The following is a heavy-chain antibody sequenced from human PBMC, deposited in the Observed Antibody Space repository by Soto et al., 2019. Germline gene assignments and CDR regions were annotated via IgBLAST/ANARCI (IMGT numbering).Heavy chain of an antibody. Sequence: QVQLVQSGAGVKKPGSSVKVSCKASGGTFSSYAISWVRQAPGQGLEWMGGIIPIFGTANYAQKFEGRVTITADKSTSTAYMELRSLRSEDTAVYYGASWGELRGTAEYFQHWGQGTLVTVSS. CDR1: GGTFSSYA. D-gene: IGHD1-26*01. CDR3: ASWGELRGTAEYFQH. V-gene: IGHV1-69*06. J-gene: IGHJ1*01. CDR2: IIPIFGTA.